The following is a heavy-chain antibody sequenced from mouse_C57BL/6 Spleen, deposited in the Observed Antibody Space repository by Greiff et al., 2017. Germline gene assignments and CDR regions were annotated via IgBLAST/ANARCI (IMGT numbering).Heavy chain of an antibody. D-gene: IGHD3-1*01. CDR3: ARFGPGLYYFDY. CDR2: IYPGSGST. CDR1: GYTFTSYW. Sequence: QVQLQQPGAELVKPGASVKLSCKASGYTFTSYWITWVKQRPGQGLEWIGDIYPGSGSTNYNEKFKSKATLTVDTSSSTAYMQLSSLTSEDSAVYYCARFGPGLYYFDYWGQGTTLTVSS. J-gene: IGHJ2*01. V-gene: IGHV1-55*01.